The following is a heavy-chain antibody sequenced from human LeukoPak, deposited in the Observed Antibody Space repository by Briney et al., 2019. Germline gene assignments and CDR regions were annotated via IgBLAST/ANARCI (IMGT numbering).Heavy chain of an antibody. D-gene: IGHD3-10*01. V-gene: IGHV1-2*04. Sequence: ASVKVSCKASGYTFTGYYMHWVRQAPGQGLEWMGWINPNSGGTNYAQKFQGWVTMTRDTSISTAYMELSRLRSDDTAVYYCARDGHYGSGNWNFDYWGQGTLVTVSS. CDR2: INPNSGGT. CDR1: GYTFTGYY. CDR3: ARDGHYGSGNWNFDY. J-gene: IGHJ4*02.